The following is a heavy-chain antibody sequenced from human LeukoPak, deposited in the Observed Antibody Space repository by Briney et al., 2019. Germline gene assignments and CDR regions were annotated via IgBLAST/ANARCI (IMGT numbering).Heavy chain of an antibody. CDR1: GFTFSSYS. CDR2: VSSSTSTI. V-gene: IGHV3-48*02. D-gene: IGHD3-10*01. J-gene: IGHJ6*02. Sequence: GGSLRLSCAASGFTFSSYSMNWARQAPGKGLEWVSYVSSSTSTIYYANSVKGRFTISRDNAKNSLYLQMNSLRDEDTAVYYCARNDGSGRYGMGVWGQGTTVTVSS. CDR3: ARNDGSGRYGMGV.